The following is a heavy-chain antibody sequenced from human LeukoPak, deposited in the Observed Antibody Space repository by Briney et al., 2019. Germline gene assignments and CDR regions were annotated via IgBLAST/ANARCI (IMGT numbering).Heavy chain of an antibody. J-gene: IGHJ4*02. CDR3: ARDTGGGYSCYDC. V-gene: IGHV3-7*01. Sequence: GGSLRLSCAASGFTFSSYWMTWIRQAPGKGLEWVANIKQDGSEKYYVDSVKGRFTISGDNAKNSLYLQMNSLRAEDTAVYYCARDTGGGYSCYDCWGQGTLVTVSS. CDR1: GFTFSSYW. CDR2: IKQDGSEK. D-gene: IGHD5-18*01.